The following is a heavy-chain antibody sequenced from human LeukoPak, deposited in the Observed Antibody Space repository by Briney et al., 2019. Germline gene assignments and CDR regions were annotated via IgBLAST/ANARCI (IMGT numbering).Heavy chain of an antibody. CDR2: IIPIFGTA. J-gene: IGHJ6*02. CDR1: GGTFSSYA. CDR3: ARPRGDYIAYYYYGMDV. D-gene: IGHD4-17*01. Sequence: SVKVSCKASGGTFSSYAISWVRQAPGQGLEWMGGIIPIFGTANYAQKFQGRVTITADESTSTAYMELSSLRSEDTAVYYCARPRGDYIAYYYYGMDVWGQGTTVTVSS. V-gene: IGHV1-69*13.